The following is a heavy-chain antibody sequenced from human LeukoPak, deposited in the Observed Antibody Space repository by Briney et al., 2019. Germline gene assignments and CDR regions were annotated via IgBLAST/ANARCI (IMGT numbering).Heavy chain of an antibody. CDR1: GFTFSSYG. D-gene: IGHD3-10*01. Sequence: GGSLRLSCAASGFTFSSYGMHWVRQAPGKGLEWVSAFSTDGTTYYADYVKGRFAISRDNSKNTLYLQLNSLRAEDTATYYCAKAPKSGSHKGYFDYWGQGTLVTVSS. CDR2: FSTDGTT. J-gene: IGHJ4*02. CDR3: AKAPKSGSHKGYFDY. V-gene: IGHV3-23*01.